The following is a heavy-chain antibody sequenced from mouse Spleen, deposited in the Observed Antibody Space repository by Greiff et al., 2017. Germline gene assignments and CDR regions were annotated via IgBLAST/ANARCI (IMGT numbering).Heavy chain of an antibody. CDR2: IDPETGGT. V-gene: IGHV1-15*01. CDR1: GYTFTDYE. CDR3: TTTVVASLYYFDY. J-gene: IGHJ2*01. Sequence: VQLQQSGAELVRPGASVTLSCKASGYTFTDYEMHWVKQTPVHGLEWIGAIDPETGGTAYNQKFKGKAILTADKSSSTAYMELRSLTSEDSAVYYCTTTVVASLYYFDYWGQGTTLTVSS. D-gene: IGHD1-1*01.